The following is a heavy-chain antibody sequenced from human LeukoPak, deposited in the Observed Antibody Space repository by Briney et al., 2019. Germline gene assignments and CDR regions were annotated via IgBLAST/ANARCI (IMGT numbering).Heavy chain of an antibody. V-gene: IGHV4-39*07. J-gene: IGHJ5*02. D-gene: IGHD6-13*01. CDR3: ARGRRKGFPPGIRPKAPFDP. CDR2: INHSGST. Sequence: KPSETLSLTCTVSGGSVSSGSYYWSWIRQPPGKGLEWIGEINHSGSTNYNPSLKSRVTISVDTSKNQFSLKLSSVTAADTAVYYCARGRRKGFPPGIRPKAPFDPWGQGTLVTVSS. CDR1: GGSVSSGSYY.